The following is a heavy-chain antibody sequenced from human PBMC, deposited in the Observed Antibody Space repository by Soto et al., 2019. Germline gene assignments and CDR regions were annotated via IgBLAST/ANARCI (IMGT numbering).Heavy chain of an antibody. D-gene: IGHD6-19*01. Sequence: ASVKVSCKASGYTFTSYCISWVRQAPGQGLEWMGWISAYNGNTNYAQKLQGRVTMTTDTSTSTAYMELRSLRSDDTAVYYCASDQRPGIAVAGKTLDYYYGMDVWGQGTTVTAP. CDR1: GYTFTSYC. J-gene: IGHJ6*02. V-gene: IGHV1-18*01. CDR3: ASDQRPGIAVAGKTLDYYYGMDV. CDR2: ISAYNGNT.